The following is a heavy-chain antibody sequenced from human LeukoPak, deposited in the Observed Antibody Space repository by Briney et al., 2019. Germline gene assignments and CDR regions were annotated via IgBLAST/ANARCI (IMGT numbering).Heavy chain of an antibody. CDR3: ARAGGVEGLGELSVPLYYYYMDV. J-gene: IGHJ6*03. V-gene: IGHV1-2*02. Sequence: ASVKVSCKASGYTFTGYYMHWVRQAPGRGLEWMGWINPNSGGTNYAQKLQGKVTMTRDTSISTAYMELSRLRSDDTAVYYCARAGGVEGLGELSVPLYYYYMDVWGKGTTVTVSS. CDR1: GYTFTGYY. CDR2: INPNSGGT. D-gene: IGHD3-10*01.